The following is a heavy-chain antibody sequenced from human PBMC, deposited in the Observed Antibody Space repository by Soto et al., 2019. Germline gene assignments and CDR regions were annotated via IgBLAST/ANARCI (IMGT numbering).Heavy chain of an antibody. CDR3: AKSQWLRFFFDY. J-gene: IGHJ4*02. CDR1: GFTFSSYA. V-gene: IGHV3-23*01. Sequence: GSLRLSCAASGFTFSSYAMSWVRQAPGKGLEWVSAISGSGGSTYYADSVKGRFTISRDNSKNTLYLQMNSLRAEDTAVYYCAKSQWLRFFFDYWGQGTLVTVSS. D-gene: IGHD5-12*01. CDR2: ISGSGGST.